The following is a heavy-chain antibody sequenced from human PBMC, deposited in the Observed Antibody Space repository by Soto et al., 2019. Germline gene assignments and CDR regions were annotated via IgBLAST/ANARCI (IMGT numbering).Heavy chain of an antibody. J-gene: IGHJ4*02. D-gene: IGHD1-26*01. Sequence: ASVKVSCKASAYTFNSYGISWVRQAPGQGLEWVGWISTYNGNSNYAQKYQGRVTMTTDTSTSTAYMELSSLRSEDTAVYYCAREVGARRLDYWGQGTLVTVSS. CDR2: ISTYNGNS. V-gene: IGHV1-18*01. CDR1: AYTFNSYG. CDR3: AREVGARRLDY.